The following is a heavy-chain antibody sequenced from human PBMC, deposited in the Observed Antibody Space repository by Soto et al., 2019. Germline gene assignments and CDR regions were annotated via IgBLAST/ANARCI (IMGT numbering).Heavy chain of an antibody. J-gene: IGHJ6*02. CDR2: IGTAGDT. D-gene: IGHD4-17*01. CDR1: GFTFSSYD. CDR3: ARGGLRWSPNYYSGMDV. Sequence: EVQLVESGGGLVQPGGSLRLSCAASGFTFSSYDMHWVRQATGKGLEWVSGIGTAGDTYYTGSVKGRFTISRENANNSLYLQMNSLRAGDTAVYYCARGGLRWSPNYYSGMDVWGQGTTVTVSS. V-gene: IGHV3-13*04.